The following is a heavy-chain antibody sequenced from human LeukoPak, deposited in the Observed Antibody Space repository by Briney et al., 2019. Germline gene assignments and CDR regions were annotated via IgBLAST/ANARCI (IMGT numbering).Heavy chain of an antibody. J-gene: IGHJ4*02. V-gene: IGHV1-2*02. D-gene: IGHD1-26*01. CDR2: INPNSGGT. Sequence: GASVKVSCKASGYTFTGYYMHWVRQAPGQGLEWMGWINPNSGGTNYAQKFQGRVTMTRDTSISTAYMELSRLRSDDTAVYYCARARGGSYLGFDYWGQGTLVTVSS. CDR1: GYTFTGYY. CDR3: ARARGGSYLGFDY.